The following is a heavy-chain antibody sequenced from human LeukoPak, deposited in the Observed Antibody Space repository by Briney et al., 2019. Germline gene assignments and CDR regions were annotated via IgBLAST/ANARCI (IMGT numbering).Heavy chain of an antibody. CDR2: IRSKANSYAT. J-gene: IGHJ6*02. CDR3: TRQINPGSYCSSTSCYAYYYYGMDV. D-gene: IGHD2-2*01. V-gene: IGHV3-73*01. CDR1: GFILANAW. Sequence: GGSLRLSCVASGFILANAWMNWVRQSAGKGLEWVARIRSKANSYATAYAASVKGRFTISRDDSRNTAYMQMNSLKTEDTAVYYCTRQINPGSYCSSTSCYAYYYYGMDVWGQGTTVTVSS.